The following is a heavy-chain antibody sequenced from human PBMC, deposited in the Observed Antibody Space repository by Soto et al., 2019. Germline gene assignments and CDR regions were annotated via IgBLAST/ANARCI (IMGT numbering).Heavy chain of an antibody. Sequence: SETLSLTCTVSGDSISSSDFYWGWVRQPPGKGLEWIGSIFYLGSSYYNPSLKSRVTMSVDTSKNQFSLRLTSVTAADTALYFCARQSLALRKNNWFDPWGPGIMVTVSS. CDR2: IFYLGSS. J-gene: IGHJ5*02. D-gene: IGHD3-3*02. V-gene: IGHV4-39*01. CDR1: GDSISSSDFY. CDR3: ARQSLALRKNNWFDP.